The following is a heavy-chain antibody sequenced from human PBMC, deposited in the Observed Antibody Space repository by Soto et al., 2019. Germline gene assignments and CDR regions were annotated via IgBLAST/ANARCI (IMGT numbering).Heavy chain of an antibody. V-gene: IGHV5-51*01. CDR3: ARQGSSTSISWFDP. J-gene: IGHJ5*02. CDR1: GYSFDNYW. Sequence: PGESLKISCKASGYSFDNYWIGWVRQVPGKGLEWMGIIYPGDFDTRYSPSFQGQVTISADNSISTAYLQWSSLKASDTAMYYCARQGSSTSISWFDPWGQGTLVTVSS. CDR2: IYPGDFDT. D-gene: IGHD2-2*01.